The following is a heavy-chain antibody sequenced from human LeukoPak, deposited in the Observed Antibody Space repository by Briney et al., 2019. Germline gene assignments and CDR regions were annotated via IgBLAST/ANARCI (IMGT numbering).Heavy chain of an antibody. V-gene: IGHV1-18*01. Sequence: GASVKVSFKASGYTFTSYGINWVRQAPGQGLEWMGWISAYNGNTNYAQKLQGRVTMTTDTSTSTAYMELRSLTSDDTAVYYCARDVFGGRGSGSYFPSGYWGQGTLVTVSS. CDR3: ARDVFGGRGSGSYFPSGY. CDR1: GYTFTSYG. D-gene: IGHD3-10*01. J-gene: IGHJ4*02. CDR2: ISAYNGNT.